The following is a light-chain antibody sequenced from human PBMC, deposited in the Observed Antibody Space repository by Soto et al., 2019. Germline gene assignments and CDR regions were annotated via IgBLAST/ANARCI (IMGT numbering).Light chain of an antibody. Sequence: DFQMTQSPSSLSASVGDRVSITCRASQSIGTSLNWYQQKPGKAPKLLIYSASTLQGGGPSRFSGSGSGTDFPLTISSLQPEEFATYYCQQSYTAPFTFGPGTKVDVK. V-gene: IGKV1-39*01. CDR1: QSIGTS. CDR3: QQSYTAPFT. CDR2: SAS. J-gene: IGKJ3*01.